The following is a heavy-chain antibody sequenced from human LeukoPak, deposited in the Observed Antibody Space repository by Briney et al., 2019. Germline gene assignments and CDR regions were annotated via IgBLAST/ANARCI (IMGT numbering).Heavy chain of an antibody. CDR1: GYSFTNYW. D-gene: IGHD6-19*01. CDR2: IYPGDSDT. CDR3: ARQRSIYSSGWIYIDS. Sequence: GESLQISCKGSGYSFTNYWIGWVRQMPGKGLEWMGIIYPGDSDTRYSPSFQGQVTISADKSISTAYLQWSSLKASDTAMYYCARQRSIYSSGWIYIDSWGQGTLVTVSS. J-gene: IGHJ4*02. V-gene: IGHV5-51*01.